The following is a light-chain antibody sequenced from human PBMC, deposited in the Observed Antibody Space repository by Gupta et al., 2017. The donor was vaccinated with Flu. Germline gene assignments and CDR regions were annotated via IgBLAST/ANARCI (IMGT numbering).Light chain of an antibody. CDR3: QLYNSYYLIS. V-gene: IGKV1-5*03. J-gene: IGKJ4*01. CDR2: KAS. Sequence: DIQMTQSPSTLSASVGDRVTITCRASQSISSWLAWYQQKPGKAPKLLIYKASSLESGVPSRFSGSGYGKEFTLTISSRQPDDFATYYCQLYNSYYLISFGGGTKLEIK. CDR1: QSISSW.